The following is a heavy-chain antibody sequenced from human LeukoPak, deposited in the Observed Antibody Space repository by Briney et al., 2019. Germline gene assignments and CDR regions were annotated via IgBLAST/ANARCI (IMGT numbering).Heavy chain of an antibody. CDR1: GVSISRSTDY. CDR3: AREGYDILTGDDAFDI. Sequence: SETLSLTCIVSGVSISRSTDYWVWIRQSPVKGLEWIGSIFSSGSAYYNPSLKSRVTISVDTSKNQFSLKLSSVTAADTAVYYCAREGYDILTGDDAFDIWGQGTMVTVSS. CDR2: IFSSGSA. D-gene: IGHD3-9*01. V-gene: IGHV4-39*07. J-gene: IGHJ3*02.